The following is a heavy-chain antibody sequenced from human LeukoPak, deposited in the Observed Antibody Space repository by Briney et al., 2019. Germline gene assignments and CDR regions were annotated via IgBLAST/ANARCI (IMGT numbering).Heavy chain of an antibody. J-gene: IGHJ4*02. D-gene: IGHD5-24*01. V-gene: IGHV3-23*01. CDR2: ISGSGGST. CDR1: GFTFSSYG. CDR3: AKSGYNRFDY. Sequence: PGGSLRLSCAASGFTFSSYGMSWARQAPGKWLEWVSAISGSGGSTYYADSVKARFTISRDNSKNTLYLQMNSLRAEDTAVYYCAKSGYNRFDYWGQGTLVTVSS.